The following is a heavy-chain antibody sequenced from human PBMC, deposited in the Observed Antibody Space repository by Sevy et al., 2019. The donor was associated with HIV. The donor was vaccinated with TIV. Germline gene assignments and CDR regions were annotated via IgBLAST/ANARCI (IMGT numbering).Heavy chain of an antibody. CDR1: GFTFSSYA. D-gene: IGHD2-2*01. V-gene: IGHV3-23*01. Sequence: GGSLRLSCAASGFTFSSYAVSWVRQAPGKGLEWVSAISGSGGSTYYADSVKGRFTISRDNSKNTLYLQMNSLRAEDTAVYYCAKDPIRRYCSSTSCGRVYWGQGTLVTVSS. CDR3: AKDPIRRYCSSTSCGRVY. CDR2: ISGSGGST. J-gene: IGHJ4*02.